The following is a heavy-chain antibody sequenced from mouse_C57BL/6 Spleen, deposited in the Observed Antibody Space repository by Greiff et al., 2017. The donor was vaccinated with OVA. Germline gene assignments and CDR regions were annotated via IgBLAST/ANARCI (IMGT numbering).Heavy chain of an antibody. CDR3: ARDYYGSSYGYFDY. Sequence: QVQLQQPGAELVRPGSSVKLSCKASGYTFTSYWMDWVKQRPGQGLEWIGEIDPSDSYTNYNQKFKGKSTLTVDKSSSTAYMQLSSLTSEDSAVYYCARDYYGSSYGYFDYWGQGTTLTVSS. D-gene: IGHD1-1*01. V-gene: IGHV1-69*01. J-gene: IGHJ2*01. CDR1: GYTFTSYW. CDR2: IDPSDSYT.